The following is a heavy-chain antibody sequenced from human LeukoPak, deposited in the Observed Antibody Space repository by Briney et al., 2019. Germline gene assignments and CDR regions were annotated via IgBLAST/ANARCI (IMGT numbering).Heavy chain of an antibody. D-gene: IGHD4-17*01. CDR2: ISSNGGST. J-gene: IGHJ2*01. CDR1: GFTFSSYA. CDR3: ARGPLRGDYGDYVPRYWYFDL. Sequence: GGSLRLSCAASGFTFSSYAMHWVRQAPGKGLEYVSAISSNGGSTYYANSVKGRFTISRDNSKNTLYLQMGSLRAEDMAVYYCARGPLRGDYGDYVPRYWYFDLWGRGTLVTVSS. V-gene: IGHV3-64*01.